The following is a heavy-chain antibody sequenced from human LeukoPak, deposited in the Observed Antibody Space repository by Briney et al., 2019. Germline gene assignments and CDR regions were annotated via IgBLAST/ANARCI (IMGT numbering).Heavy chain of an antibody. J-gene: IGHJ4*02. CDR1: GYSFTSYW. D-gene: IGHD5-12*01. CDR2: IYPGDSDT. V-gene: IGHV5-51*01. CDR3: ARLYSGYDPSLVFDY. Sequence: GESLKISCKGSGYSFTSYWIGWVRQMPGKGLEWMGIIYPGDSDTRYSPSFQGQVTISADKSISTAYLQWSSLKASDTAMYYCARLYSGYDPSLVFDYWGQGTLVTVSS.